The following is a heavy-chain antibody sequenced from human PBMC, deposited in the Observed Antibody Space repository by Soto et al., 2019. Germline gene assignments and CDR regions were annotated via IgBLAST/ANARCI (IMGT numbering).Heavy chain of an antibody. CDR1: GFTFSDYY. CDR2: ISSSSSYT. V-gene: IGHV3-11*06. D-gene: IGHD5-18*01. J-gene: IGHJ4*02. CDR3: ASFSRGYSYGPRCFDY. Sequence: QVQLVESGGGVVQPGRSLRLSCAASGFTFSDYYMSWIRQAPGKGLEWVSYISSSSSYTNYADSVKGRFTISRDNAKNSLYLQMNSLRAEDTAVYYCASFSRGYSYGPRCFDYWGQGTLVTVSS.